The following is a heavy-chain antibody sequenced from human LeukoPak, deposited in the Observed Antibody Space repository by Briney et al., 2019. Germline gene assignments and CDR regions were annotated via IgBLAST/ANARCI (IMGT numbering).Heavy chain of an antibody. J-gene: IGHJ4*02. CDR1: GLTFSSFW. D-gene: IGHD2-2*01. CDR2: INSDGSTT. CDR3: ARGYYSASRIDY. Sequence: GRSLRLSCAASGLTFSSFWAHWVRRAPGNGLEWVSRINSDGSTTTYADSVKGRLTISRDNAKNTLYLQMNSLRAEDTAVYYCARGYYSASRIDYWGQGALVTISS. V-gene: IGHV3-74*01.